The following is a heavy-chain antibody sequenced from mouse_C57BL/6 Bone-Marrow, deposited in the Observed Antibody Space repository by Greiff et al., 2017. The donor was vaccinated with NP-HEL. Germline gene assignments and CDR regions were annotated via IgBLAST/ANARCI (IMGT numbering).Heavy chain of an antibody. CDR2: IDPENGDT. J-gene: IGHJ2*01. CDR1: GFNIKDDY. V-gene: IGHV14-4*01. Sequence: LQESGAELVRPGASVKLSCTASGFNIKDDYMHWVKQRPEQGLEWIGWIDPENGDTEYASKFQGKATITADTSSNTAYLQLSSLTSEDTAVYYCTTVITTVYWGQGTTLTVSS. D-gene: IGHD1-1*01. CDR3: TTVITTVY.